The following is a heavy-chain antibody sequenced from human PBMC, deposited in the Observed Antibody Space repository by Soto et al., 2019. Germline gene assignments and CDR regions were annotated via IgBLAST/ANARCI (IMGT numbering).Heavy chain of an antibody. CDR3: ETRKDTDMEAPPFS. D-gene: IGHD5-18*01. Sequence: GGSLRLSCAASGFTFSSYGMHWVRQAPGKGLEWVAVISYDGSNKYYADSVKGRFTISRDNSKNTLYLQMNSLRAEDTAVYYCETRKDTDMEAPPFSWGQGTLVTVSS. J-gene: IGHJ5*02. CDR1: GFTFSSYG. CDR2: ISYDGSNK. V-gene: IGHV3-30*03.